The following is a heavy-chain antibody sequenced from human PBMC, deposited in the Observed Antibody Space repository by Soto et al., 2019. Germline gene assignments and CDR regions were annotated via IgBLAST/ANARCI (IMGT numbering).Heavy chain of an antibody. D-gene: IGHD6-6*01. J-gene: IGHJ4*02. CDR3: ARGRLGSSSPIDY. CDR2: INHSGST. Sequence: SETLSLTCAVYGGSFSGYYWSWIRQPPGKGLEWIGEINHSGSTNYNPSLKSRVTISVDTSKNQFSLKLSSVTAADTAVYYCARGRLGSSSPIDYWGQGTLVTVSS. V-gene: IGHV4-34*01. CDR1: GGSFSGYY.